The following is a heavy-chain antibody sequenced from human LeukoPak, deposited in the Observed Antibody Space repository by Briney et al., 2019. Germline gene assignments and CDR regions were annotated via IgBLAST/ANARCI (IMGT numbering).Heavy chain of an antibody. CDR3: ARHTSVLRFLEWLLSFDY. Sequence: PSETLSLTCTVSGGSISSSSYYWGWIRQPPGKGLEWIGSIYYSGSTYYNPSLKSRVTISVDTSKNQFSLKLSSVTAADTAVYYCARHTSVLRFLEWLLSFDYWGQGTLVTVSS. J-gene: IGHJ4*02. CDR2: IYYSGST. CDR1: GGSISSSSYY. D-gene: IGHD3-3*01. V-gene: IGHV4-39*01.